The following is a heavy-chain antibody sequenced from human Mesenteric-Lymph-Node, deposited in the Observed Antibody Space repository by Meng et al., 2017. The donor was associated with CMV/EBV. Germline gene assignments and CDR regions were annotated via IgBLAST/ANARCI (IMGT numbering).Heavy chain of an antibody. J-gene: IGHJ5*02. V-gene: IGHV3-9*01. CDR1: GFTFDDYA. D-gene: IGHD3-22*01. CDR2: ISWNSGSI. Sequence: SLKISCAASGFTFDDYAMHWVRQAPGKGLEWVSGISWNSGSIGYADSVKGRFTISRDNAKNSLYLQMNSLRAEDTAVYYCAREFAISNYYDSSGYYLFDPWGQGTLVTVSS. CDR3: AREFAISNYYDSSGYYLFDP.